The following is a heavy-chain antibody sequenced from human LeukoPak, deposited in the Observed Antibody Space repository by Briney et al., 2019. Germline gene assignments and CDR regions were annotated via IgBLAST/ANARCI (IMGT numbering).Heavy chain of an antibody. D-gene: IGHD6-6*01. V-gene: IGHV3-30-3*01. Sequence: GGSLRLSCAASGFTFSSYAMHWVRQAPGKGLEWVALISYDGGNKYYADSVKGRFTISRDNSKNTLYLQMNSLRAEDTAVYYCATYTLYSSSSVAFDIWGQGTMVTVSS. CDR1: GFTFSSYA. J-gene: IGHJ3*02. CDR3: ATYTLYSSSSVAFDI. CDR2: ISYDGGNK.